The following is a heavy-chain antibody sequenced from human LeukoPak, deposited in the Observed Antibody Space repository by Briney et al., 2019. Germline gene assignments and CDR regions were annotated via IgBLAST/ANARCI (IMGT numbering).Heavy chain of an antibody. CDR3: ARDITVADATSHFDY. CDR2: IYTSGST. V-gene: IGHV4-61*02. J-gene: IGHJ4*02. D-gene: IGHD6-19*01. Sequence: SQTLSLTCTVSGGSISSGSYYWRWLRQPAGTGLEWIGRIYTSGSTNCNPSLKSRVTISVDTSKNQFSLKLSSVTAADTAVYYCARDITVADATSHFDYWGQGTLVTVSS. CDR1: GGSISSGSYY.